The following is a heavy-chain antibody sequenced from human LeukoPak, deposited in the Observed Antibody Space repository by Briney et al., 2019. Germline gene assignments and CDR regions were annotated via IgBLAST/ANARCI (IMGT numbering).Heavy chain of an antibody. D-gene: IGHD5-24*01. Sequence: PGGSLRLSCAASGFTFRSYSINWVRQAPGKGLEWVSYISSSGSNIYYADSVKGRFTISRDNAKNSLSLQMNSLRAEDTAVYYCARALRMAGNDYWGQGSLVTVSS. CDR3: ARALRMAGNDY. J-gene: IGHJ4*02. V-gene: IGHV3-48*01. CDR1: GFTFRSYS. CDR2: ISSSGSNI.